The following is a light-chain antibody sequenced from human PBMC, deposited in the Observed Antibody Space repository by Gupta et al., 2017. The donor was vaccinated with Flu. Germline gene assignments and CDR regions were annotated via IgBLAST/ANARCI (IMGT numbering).Light chain of an antibody. CDR1: LCFLDSYTNKNY. V-gene: IGKV4-1*01. CDR2: CAS. Sequence: SRGWCATIDGKASLCFLDSYTNKNYLTWFQQKPGQPPKLLIYCASSRESGVPSRFSGSGSGTDFTPTISSLHAEDVATYYCQQCYSTPPTFGGGTKLEIK. CDR3: QQCYSTPPT. J-gene: IGKJ4*01.